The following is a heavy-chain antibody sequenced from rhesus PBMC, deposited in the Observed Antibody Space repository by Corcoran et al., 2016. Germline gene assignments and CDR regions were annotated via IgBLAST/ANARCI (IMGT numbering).Heavy chain of an antibody. V-gene: IGHV3-119*01. J-gene: IGHJ4*01. CDR2: ISSDGSSK. D-gene: IGHD6-13*01. Sequence: EVQLVESGGGLVQPGGSLRLSCAASGFTFSSYWMYWVRQAPGKGLEWVSRISSDGSSKSYADSVKGRFTISRENAKNSLYLQMNSLRAEDTAVYYCAKAIAANIFDYWGQGVLVTVSS. CDR3: AKAIAANIFDY. CDR1: GFTFSSYW.